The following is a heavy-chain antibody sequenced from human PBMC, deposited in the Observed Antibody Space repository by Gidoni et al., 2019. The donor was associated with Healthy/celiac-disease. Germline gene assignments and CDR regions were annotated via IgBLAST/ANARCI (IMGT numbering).Heavy chain of an antibody. V-gene: IGHV3-20*04. CDR1: GFTFDDYV. CDR3: AREGDYGDLLSYYYYGMDV. CDR2: INWNGGST. Sequence: CAASGFTFDDYVMSWVRQAPGKGLAWVSGINWNGGSTGYADSVKGRFTISRDNDKNSLYMQMNSLRAEDTALYYCAREGDYGDLLSYYYYGMDVWGQGTTVTVSS. D-gene: IGHD4-17*01. J-gene: IGHJ6*02.